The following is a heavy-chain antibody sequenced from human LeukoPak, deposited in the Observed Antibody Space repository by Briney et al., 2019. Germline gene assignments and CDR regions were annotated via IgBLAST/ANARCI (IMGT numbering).Heavy chain of an antibody. D-gene: IGHD2-15*01. CDR3: ARDPLGYCSGGSCYSGVY. CDR1: GGSISSSSYY. V-gene: IGHV4-39*02. J-gene: IGHJ4*02. Sequence: PSETLSLTCTVSGGSISSSSYYWGWIRPPPGKGLEWIGSNYYSGSTYYNPSLKSRVTISVDTSKNQFSLKLSSVTAADTAVYYCARDPLGYCSGGSCYSGVYWGQGTLVTVSS. CDR2: NYYSGST.